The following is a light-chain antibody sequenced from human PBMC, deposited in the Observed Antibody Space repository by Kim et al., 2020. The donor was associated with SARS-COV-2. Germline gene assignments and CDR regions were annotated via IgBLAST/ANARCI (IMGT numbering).Light chain of an antibody. J-gene: IGKJ2*01. CDR1: QDIKKC. V-gene: IGKV1-33*01. CDR2: DVF. CDR3: QQYDNLPYL. Sequence: DIQMTQSPSSLSASVGDRVTITCQASQDIKKCLNWYQQKPGKAPKLLINDVFNLEKGLPSRFSGRGSGTDFTFTISSLQPEDITTYYCQQYDNLPYLFGKETK.